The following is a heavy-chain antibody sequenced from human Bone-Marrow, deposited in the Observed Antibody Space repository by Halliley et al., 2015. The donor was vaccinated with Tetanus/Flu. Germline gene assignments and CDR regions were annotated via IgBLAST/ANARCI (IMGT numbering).Heavy chain of an antibody. Sequence: TGTTNYNPSLQSRVTIGVDRSKNQFSLMMHSVIAADTAVYYCARLTFGRTVVNSAPVYYYAMDVWGQGTTVTVSS. CDR3: ARLTFGRTVVNSAPVYYYAMDV. J-gene: IGHJ6*02. CDR2: TGTT. D-gene: IGHD3-16*02. V-gene: IGHV4-4*02.